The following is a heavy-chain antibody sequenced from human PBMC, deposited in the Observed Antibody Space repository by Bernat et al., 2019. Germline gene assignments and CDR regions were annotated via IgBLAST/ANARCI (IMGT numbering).Heavy chain of an antibody. Sequence: QVHLQESGPGLVKPSGTLFLTCAVSGVSITTSNWWTWVRQPPGQGLEWIGEIYHSGSTNYNPSLKSRVTISVDKSKNQLSLKLNSVTAADTAVYYCAKFGGLVADDYWGQGTLVTVSS. D-gene: IGHD3-10*01. J-gene: IGHJ4*02. CDR1: GVSITTSNW. CDR3: AKFGGLVADDY. V-gene: IGHV4-4*02. CDR2: IYHSGST.